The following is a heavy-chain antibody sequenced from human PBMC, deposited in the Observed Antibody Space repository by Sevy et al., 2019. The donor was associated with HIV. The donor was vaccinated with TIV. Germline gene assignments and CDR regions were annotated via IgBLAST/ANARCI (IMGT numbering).Heavy chain of an antibody. V-gene: IGHV3-7*03. J-gene: IGHJ4*02. CDR3: GKVSIFGVGGFYDY. CDR2: IKQDGRDR. Sequence: GGSLRLSCATSGFPFSSYWMNWVRQAPGKGLEWVANIKQDGRDRYYVDSVKGRFTISRDNAKNTVYLQMNNLRAEDTAVYYCGKVSIFGVGGFYDYWGQGSLVTVSS. D-gene: IGHD3-3*01. CDR1: GFPFSSYW.